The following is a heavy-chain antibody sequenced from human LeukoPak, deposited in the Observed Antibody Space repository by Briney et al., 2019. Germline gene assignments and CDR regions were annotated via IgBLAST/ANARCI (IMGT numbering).Heavy chain of an antibody. V-gene: IGHV4-39*07. Sequence: PSETLSLTCTVSGGSISSSSYYWGWIRQPPGKGLEWIGSIYYSGSTYYNPSLKSRVTISVDTSKNQFSLKLSSVTAADTAVYFCARSSYYDFWSGPFDYWGQGTLVTVSS. CDR1: GGSISSSSYY. J-gene: IGHJ4*02. CDR2: IYYSGST. CDR3: ARSSYYDFWSGPFDY. D-gene: IGHD3-3*01.